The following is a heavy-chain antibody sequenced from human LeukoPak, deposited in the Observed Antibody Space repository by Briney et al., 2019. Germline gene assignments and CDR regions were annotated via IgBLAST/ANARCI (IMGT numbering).Heavy chain of an antibody. Sequence: SETLSLTCAVSGGSISGGGYSWSWIRQPPGKGLEWIGYIYHSGSTYYNPSLKSRVTISVDRSKNQFSLKLSSVTAADTAVYYCARALWGAGSVNWFDPWGQGTLVTVSS. CDR1: GGSISGGGYS. CDR2: IYHSGST. J-gene: IGHJ5*02. V-gene: IGHV4-30-2*01. CDR3: ARALWGAGSVNWFDP. D-gene: IGHD3-10*01.